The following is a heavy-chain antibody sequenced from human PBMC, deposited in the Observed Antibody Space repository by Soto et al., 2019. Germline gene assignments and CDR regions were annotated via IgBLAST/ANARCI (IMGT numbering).Heavy chain of an antibody. Sequence: QVQLVQSGAEVKKPGASVKVSCKASGYTFTNYGISWVRQAPGQGREWMGWISAYNGNTNYAQKLQGRVTMTTDTTTSTAYVELRSPRSDATAVYYCARESPPVDLGGQGTLVTVSS. CDR2: ISAYNGNT. V-gene: IGHV1-18*01. J-gene: IGHJ4*02. CDR1: GYTFTNYG. CDR3: ARESPPVDL. D-gene: IGHD3-9*01.